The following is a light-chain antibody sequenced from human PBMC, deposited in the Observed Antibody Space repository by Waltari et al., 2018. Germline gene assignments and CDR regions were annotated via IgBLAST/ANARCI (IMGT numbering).Light chain of an antibody. CDR3: SSYTTSSAPGV. J-gene: IGLJ1*01. CDR1: DSDVGAYDF. Sequence: QSALTQPASVSGSPGQSITISCPGTDSDVGAYDFVSLYQQHPGKAPHLIIYEVSNRPSGISNRFSASKSGNTASLTISGLQAEDEADYYCSSYTTSSAPGVFGTGTRVTVL. V-gene: IGLV2-14*01. CDR2: EVS.